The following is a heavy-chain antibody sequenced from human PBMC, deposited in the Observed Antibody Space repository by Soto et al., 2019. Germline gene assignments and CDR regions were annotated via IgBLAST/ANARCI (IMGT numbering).Heavy chain of an antibody. D-gene: IGHD5-12*01. J-gene: IGHJ4*02. Sequence: SLTCTFSGGSISSYYWSWIRQPPVKGLEWIGYIYYSGSTYYNPSLKSRVTISVDTSKNQFSLKLSSVTAADTAVYYCARDGQRSRQFDYWGQGTLVTVSS. CDR1: GGSISSYY. CDR2: IYYSGST. CDR3: ARDGQRSRQFDY. V-gene: IGHV4-59*12.